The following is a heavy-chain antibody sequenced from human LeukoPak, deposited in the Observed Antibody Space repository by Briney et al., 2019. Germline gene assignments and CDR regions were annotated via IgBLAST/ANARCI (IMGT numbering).Heavy chain of an antibody. V-gene: IGHV4-59*01. D-gene: IGHD5-18*01. CDR3: AADSGYSYGTDY. Sequence: SETLSLTCTVSGVCISSYYWSWIRQPPGKGLEWVGYIYYSGSTNYNPSLESGVTISVASSKNQCSRKPSSGTATDTAVYYCAADSGYSYGTDYCGQRT. CDR1: GVCISSYY. CDR2: IYYSGST. J-gene: IGHJ4*02.